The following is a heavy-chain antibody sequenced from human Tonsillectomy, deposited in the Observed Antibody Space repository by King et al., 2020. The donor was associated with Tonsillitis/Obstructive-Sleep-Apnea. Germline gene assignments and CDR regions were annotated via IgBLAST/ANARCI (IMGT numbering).Heavy chain of an antibody. D-gene: IGHD3-3*01. CDR3: AREGTNYDFLSDPRGIDP. CDR2: MNPNSGNT. V-gene: IGHV1-8*01. CDR1: GYTFTSYD. Sequence: VQLVESGAEVKKPGASVKVSCKASGYTFTSYDINWVRQATGQGLEWMGWMNPNSGNTGYAQKFQGRVTMTRNTCISTAYMELSSLRSEDTAVYYCAREGTNYDFLSDPRGIDPWGQGTLVTVSS. J-gene: IGHJ5*02.